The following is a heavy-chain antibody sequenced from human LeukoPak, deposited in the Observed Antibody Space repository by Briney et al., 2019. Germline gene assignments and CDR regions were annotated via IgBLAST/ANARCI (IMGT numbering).Heavy chain of an antibody. CDR1: GGTFSSYA. J-gene: IGHJ4*02. V-gene: IGHV1-69*05. D-gene: IGHD1-26*01. Sequence: ASVKVSCKASGGTFSSYAISWVRQAPGQGLEWMGRIIPIFGTANYAQKVQGRVTITTDESTSTAYMELSSLRSKDTAVYYCARERKGSYYILFDYWGQGTLVTVSS. CDR3: ARERKGSYYILFDY. CDR2: IIPIFGTA.